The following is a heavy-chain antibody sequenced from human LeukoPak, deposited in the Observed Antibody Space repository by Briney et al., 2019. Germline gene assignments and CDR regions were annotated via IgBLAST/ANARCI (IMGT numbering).Heavy chain of an antibody. D-gene: IGHD1-26*01. CDR3: ARGEGWELISDY. CDR2: INPNSGGT. CDR1: GYTFTGYY. V-gene: IGHV1-2*02. J-gene: IGHJ4*02. Sequence: ASVTLSFKASGYTFTGYYMHWVRKAPGQGLEWMGWINPNSGGTNYQQKFQGRVTMPRDTSISTAYMELSRLRSTDTAVYYCARGEGWELISDYWGQGTLLTVPS.